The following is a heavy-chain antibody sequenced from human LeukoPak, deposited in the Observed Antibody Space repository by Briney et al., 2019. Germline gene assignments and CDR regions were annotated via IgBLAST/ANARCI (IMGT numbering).Heavy chain of an antibody. CDR1: GFTLDDYT. V-gene: IGHV3-23*01. D-gene: IGHD6-19*01. CDR2: ISGSGGST. J-gene: IGHJ4*02. Sequence: GGSLRLSCAASGFTLDDYTMHWVRQAPGKGLEWVSAISGSGGSTYYADSVKGRFTISRDNSKNTLYLQMNSLRAEDTAVYYCARVGYTSGWFRNWGQGTLLTVSS. CDR3: ARVGYTSGWFRN.